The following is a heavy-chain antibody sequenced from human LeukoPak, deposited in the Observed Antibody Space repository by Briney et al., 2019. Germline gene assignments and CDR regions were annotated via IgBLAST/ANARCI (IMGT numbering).Heavy chain of an antibody. CDR2: ISSPSTNI. CDR3: ARGFPKYYYGSGMYCFDY. J-gene: IGHJ4*02. Sequence: GSLRLSCAASGFMFTSYSMNWVRQAPGKGLEWVAYISSPSTNIYYVDSVKGRFTISRDNAKNSLYLQMNSLRAEDTALYYCARGFPKYYYGSGMYCFDYWGQGNLV. V-gene: IGHV3-48*01. CDR1: GFMFTSYS. D-gene: IGHD3-10*01.